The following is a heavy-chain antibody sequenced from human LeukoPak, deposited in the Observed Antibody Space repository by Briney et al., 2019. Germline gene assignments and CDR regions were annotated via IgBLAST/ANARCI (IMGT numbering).Heavy chain of an antibody. Sequence: GGSLRLSCAASGFTFSSYGMHWVRQAPGKGLEWVSAISGSGGSTYYADSVKGRFTISRDNSKNTLYLQMNSLRAEDTAVYYCAKDRGGYGNKYYFDYWGQGTLVTVSS. CDR3: AKDRGGYGNKYYFDY. V-gene: IGHV3-23*01. CDR2: ISGSGGST. D-gene: IGHD5-18*01. J-gene: IGHJ4*02. CDR1: GFTFSSYG.